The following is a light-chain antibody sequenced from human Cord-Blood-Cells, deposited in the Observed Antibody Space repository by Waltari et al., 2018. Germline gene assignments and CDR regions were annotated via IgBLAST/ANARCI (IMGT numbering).Light chain of an antibody. J-gene: IGLJ3*02. CDR1: SSDVGSYNL. CDR2: EGS. V-gene: IGLV2-23*03. CDR3: CSYAGSSTFV. Sequence: QSALTQPASVSGSPGQSITISCTGTSSDVGSYNLVSWYQQHPGKAPKLMIYEGSKRPSGVSNRFCGCKSGNTASLPISGLQAEDEADYYCCSYAGSSTFVFGGGTKLTVL.